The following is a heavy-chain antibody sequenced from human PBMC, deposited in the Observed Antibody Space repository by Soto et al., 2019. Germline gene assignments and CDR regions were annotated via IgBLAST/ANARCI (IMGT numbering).Heavy chain of an antibody. CDR3: ARASSSWYPNDY. CDR2: INPDSGAT. V-gene: IGHV1-2*02. CDR1: GYTFTTYY. J-gene: IGHJ4*02. D-gene: IGHD6-13*01. Sequence: ASVKVSCKASGYTFTTYYIHWVRQAPGQGLEWMAWINPDSGATYSAPKFQGRVTVTSDTSISTASMEMSRLTSDDTAVYYRARASSSWYPNDYWGQGTLVTVSS.